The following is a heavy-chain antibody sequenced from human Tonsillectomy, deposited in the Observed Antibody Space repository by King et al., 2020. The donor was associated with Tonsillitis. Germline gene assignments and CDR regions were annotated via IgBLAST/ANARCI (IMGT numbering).Heavy chain of an antibody. Sequence: QLVQSGPEVKKPGTSVKVSCKASGFTFTSSAVQWVRQARGQCLEWIGWIVVGSGNTNYAQKFQERVTITRDMSTSTAYMGLSSLRSEDTAVYYCAAEYCDSSGYWRVYYYYGMDVWGQGTTVTVSS. CDR1: GFTFTSSA. CDR3: AAEYCDSSGYWRVYYYYGMDV. J-gene: IGHJ6*02. V-gene: IGHV1-58*01. CDR2: IVVGSGNT. D-gene: IGHD3-22*01.